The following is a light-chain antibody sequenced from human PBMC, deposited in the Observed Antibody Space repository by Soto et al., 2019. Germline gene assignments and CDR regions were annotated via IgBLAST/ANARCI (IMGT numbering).Light chain of an antibody. V-gene: IGKV1-12*01. CDR1: QEIVSS. CDR3: QQGNSFPRT. Sequence: DIQMTQSPSSVSASVGDRVTITCRASQEIVSSLAWYQQKPGKAPKLLIYHASSLQAGLPSRFSGSGSGTDFTLTINSLQPEAFGTYFCQQGNSFPRTFGQGTKVDLK. J-gene: IGKJ1*01. CDR2: HAS.